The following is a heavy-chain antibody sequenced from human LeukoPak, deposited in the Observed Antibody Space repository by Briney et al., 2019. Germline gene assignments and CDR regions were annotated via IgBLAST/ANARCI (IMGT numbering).Heavy chain of an antibody. D-gene: IGHD3-3*01. Sequence: PSETLSLTCAVYGGSFSGYYWSWIRQPPGKGLEWIGEINHSGSTNYNPSLKSRVTISVDTSKNQFSLTLSSVTAADTAVYCCARGRSVRFLEWFSSDYWGQGTLVTVSS. CDR3: ARGRSVRFLEWFSSDY. CDR1: GGSFSGYY. CDR2: INHSGST. J-gene: IGHJ4*02. V-gene: IGHV4-34*01.